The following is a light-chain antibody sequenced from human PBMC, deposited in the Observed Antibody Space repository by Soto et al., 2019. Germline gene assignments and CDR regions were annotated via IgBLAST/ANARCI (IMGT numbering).Light chain of an antibody. J-gene: IGKJ1*01. CDR1: QRISSN. CDR2: GAY. Sequence: DIVLTQSPGTLSLSPGERATLSCRASQRISSNLAWYQQKPGQAPRLLIYGAYTRATGIPARFSGSGSGTEFTLTISSLQSEDFAVYYCQQYNDWPPKTCGQGTKVDIK. V-gene: IGKV3-15*01. CDR3: QQYNDWPPKT.